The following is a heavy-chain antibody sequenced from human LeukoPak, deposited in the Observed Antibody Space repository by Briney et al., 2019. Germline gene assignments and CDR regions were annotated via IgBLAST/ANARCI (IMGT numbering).Heavy chain of an antibody. V-gene: IGHV1-2*02. CDR3: ARSVWFGEGYFDY. D-gene: IGHD3-10*01. J-gene: IGHJ4*02. Sequence: ASVKVSCKASGYTFSGYYIHWVRQAPGQGLEWMGWINPNTGGTKYAQKFQDRVTMTRDTSISTAYMELSRLRSDDTAVYYCARSVWFGEGYFDYWGQGTLVTVSS. CDR1: GYTFSGYY. CDR2: INPNTGGT.